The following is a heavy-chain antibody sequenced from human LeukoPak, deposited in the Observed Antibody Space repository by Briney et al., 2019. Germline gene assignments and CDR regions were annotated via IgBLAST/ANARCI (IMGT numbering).Heavy chain of an antibody. J-gene: IGHJ4*02. V-gene: IGHV4-30-4*01. D-gene: IGHD1-26*01. CDR2: IYYSGST. Sequence: PSQTLSLTCTVSGGSISSGDYYWSWIRQPPGKGLEWIGYIYYSGSTYYNPSLESRVTISLDTSKNQFSLKLSSVTAADTAVYYCARDREWELQSLRYFDYWGQGTLVTVSS. CDR3: ARDREWELQSLRYFDY. CDR1: GGSISSGDYY.